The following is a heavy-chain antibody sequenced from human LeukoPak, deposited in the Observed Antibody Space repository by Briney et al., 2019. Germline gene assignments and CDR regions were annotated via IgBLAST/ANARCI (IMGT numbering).Heavy chain of an antibody. CDR2: VSHVGSIQ. D-gene: IGHD2-21*01. J-gene: IGHJ5*02. CDR3: ARGGGGVVVKYNWFDP. V-gene: IGHV3-30-3*01. CDR1: GFTFPTNP. Sequence: PGRSLRLSCAASGFTFPTNPMHWVRQAPGKGLEWVAVVSHVGSIQNYADSVRGRFTISRDNSKNTAYLQMNSLRTEDTAVYFCARGGGGVVVKYNWFDPWGQGTLVTVSS.